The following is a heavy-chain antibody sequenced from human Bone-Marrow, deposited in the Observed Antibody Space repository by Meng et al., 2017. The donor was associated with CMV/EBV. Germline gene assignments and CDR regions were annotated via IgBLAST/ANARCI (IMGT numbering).Heavy chain of an antibody. V-gene: IGHV3-48*04. CDR3: ARGGLYINGPPDAYDL. D-gene: IGHD2-8*01. Sequence: GESLKISCVVSGFTFNRYSLHWVRQAPGKGLEWVSYINVYGSSMYYTDSVKGRFTISRDNAKSSLRLQMSSLRVEDTAVYYCARGGLYINGPPDAYDLWGQGTMVTVSS. J-gene: IGHJ3*01. CDR2: INVYGSSM. CDR1: GFTFNRYS.